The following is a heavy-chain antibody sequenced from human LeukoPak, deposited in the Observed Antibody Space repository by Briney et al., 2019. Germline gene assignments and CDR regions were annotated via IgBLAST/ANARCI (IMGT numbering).Heavy chain of an antibody. Sequence: GGSLRLSCVASGFPFSSYWMTWVRQAPEKGLEWVANIKQDGSKKSYVDSVKGRFTISRDNAKNSLYLQMNSLRAEDTAIYYCTRVGYIDEGIDYWGQGTLVTVSS. D-gene: IGHD5-24*01. V-gene: IGHV3-7*04. J-gene: IGHJ4*02. CDR1: GFPFSSYW. CDR3: TRVGYIDEGIDY. CDR2: IKQDGSKK.